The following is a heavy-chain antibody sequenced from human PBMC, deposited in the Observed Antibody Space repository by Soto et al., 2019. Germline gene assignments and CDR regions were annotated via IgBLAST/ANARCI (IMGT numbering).Heavy chain of an antibody. V-gene: IGHV4-34*01. D-gene: IGHD3-10*01. CDR2: INHSGST. J-gene: IGHJ4*02. Sequence: SETLSLTCAVSGGSFSGYYCSWIRHPPGKVLEWIVEINHSGSTNYNPSLKSRVTISVDTSKNQFSLKLSFVTAADTAVYYCARGIYYYGSRSGLYYFDYWGQGNLVTVSS. CDR1: GGSFSGYY. CDR3: ARGIYYYGSRSGLYYFDY.